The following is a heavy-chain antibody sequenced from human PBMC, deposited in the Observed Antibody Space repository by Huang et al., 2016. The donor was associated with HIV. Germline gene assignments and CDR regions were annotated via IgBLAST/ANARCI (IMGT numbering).Heavy chain of an antibody. CDR1: GGTFSTYA. J-gene: IGHJ4*02. D-gene: IGHD1-20*01. CDR2: IIPIFVTP. CDR3: ARSHNWNYFDF. Sequence: QVQLVQSGAEVKKPGSSVKVSCKSSGGTFSTYAINWVRQAPGQGLEWIGAIIPIFVTPQYAQKFQGRVTITADESTSTAYMQLSSLKSEDTAVYYCARSHNWNYFDFWGQGTLVTVSS. V-gene: IGHV1-69*01.